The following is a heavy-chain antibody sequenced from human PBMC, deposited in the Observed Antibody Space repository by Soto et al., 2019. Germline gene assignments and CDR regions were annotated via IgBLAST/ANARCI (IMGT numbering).Heavy chain of an antibody. Sequence: SETLSLTCTVSGGSISSSSYYWGWIRQPPGKGLEWIGNIYYSGSTNYNPSLKSRVTISVDTSKNQFSLKLSSVTAADTAVYYCARDRYYDILTGYYTGMDVWGKGTTVTVSS. CDR1: GGSISSSSYY. CDR2: IYYSGST. D-gene: IGHD3-9*01. V-gene: IGHV4-39*07. CDR3: ARDRYYDILTGYYTGMDV. J-gene: IGHJ6*04.